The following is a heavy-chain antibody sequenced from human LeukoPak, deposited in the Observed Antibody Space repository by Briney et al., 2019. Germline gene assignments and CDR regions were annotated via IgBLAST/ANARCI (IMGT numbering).Heavy chain of an antibody. CDR3: ARDRRYSDQNWFDP. Sequence: ASVKVSCKASGYTFTSYGIGWVRQAPGQGLEWMGWISAYNGNTNYAQKLQGRVTMTTDTSTSTAYMELRSLRSDDTAVYYCARDRRYSDQNWFDPWGQGTLVTVSS. CDR1: GYTFTSYG. V-gene: IGHV1-18*01. CDR2: ISAYNGNT. J-gene: IGHJ5*02. D-gene: IGHD3-9*01.